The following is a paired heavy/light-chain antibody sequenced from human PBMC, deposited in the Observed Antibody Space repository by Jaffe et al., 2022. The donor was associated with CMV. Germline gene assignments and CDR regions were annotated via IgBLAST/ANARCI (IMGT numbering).Heavy chain of an antibody. J-gene: IGHJ4*02. CDR1: RFTFKNHG. V-gene: IGHV3-33*01. CDR2: IWYDGSQQ. Sequence: QVQLVESGGGVVQPGRSLRLSCAASRFTFKNHGMHWVRQAPGKGLEWVAVIWYDGSQQYYADSVKGRFTISRDNSKNTLYFQMNSLRAEDTAVYYCARDIGGWTGSGYFDYWGQGTLVTVYS. CDR3: ARDIGGWTGSGYFDY. D-gene: IGHD6-19*01.
Light chain of an antibody. CDR2: ANT. Sequence: SVLTQPPSVSGAPGQKVTISCTGTTSNIGAGHDVHWYQQLPGSGPKLLIYANTNRPSGVPDRFSGSKSGTSASLAITGLQAEDEADYYCQSYDSSLSGSRVFGGGTKLTVL. V-gene: IGLV1-40*01. CDR1: TSNIGAGHD. CDR3: QSYDSSLSGSRV. J-gene: IGLJ3*02.